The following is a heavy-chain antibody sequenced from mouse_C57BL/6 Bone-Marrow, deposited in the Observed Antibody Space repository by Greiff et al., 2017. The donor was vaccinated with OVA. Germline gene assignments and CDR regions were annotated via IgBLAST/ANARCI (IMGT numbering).Heavy chain of an antibody. J-gene: IGHJ4*01. CDR3: ARSLITTVVPY. CDR2: IYPGDGDT. CDR1: GYAFSSYW. V-gene: IGHV1-80*01. Sequence: QVQLQQSGAELVKPGASVKISCKASGYAFSSYWMNWVKQRPGKGLEWIGQIYPGDGDTNYNGKFKGKATLTADKSSSTAYMQLSSLTSEDSAVYFCARSLITTVVPYWGQGTSVTVSS. D-gene: IGHD1-1*01.